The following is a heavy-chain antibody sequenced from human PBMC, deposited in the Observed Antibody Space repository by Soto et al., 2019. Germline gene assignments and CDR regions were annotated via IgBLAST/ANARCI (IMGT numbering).Heavy chain of an antibody. J-gene: IGHJ3*02. D-gene: IGHD3-10*01. CDR2: IKQDGSEK. CDR1: GFTFSSYW. Sequence: EVQLVESGGGLVQPGGSLRLSCAASGFTFSSYWMSWVRQAPGKGLEWVANIKQDGSEKYYVDSVKGRFTISRDNAKNSRYLQRNSPRAEATAVYYCAITAIVSQLRIWFGDYDAFDICGQGTMVTVSS. CDR3: AITAIVSQLRIWFGDYDAFDI. V-gene: IGHV3-7*01.